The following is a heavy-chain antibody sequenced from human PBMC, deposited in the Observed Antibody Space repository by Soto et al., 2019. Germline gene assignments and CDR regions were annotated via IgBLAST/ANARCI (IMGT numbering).Heavy chain of an antibody. CDR1: GYSFRNNW. J-gene: IGHJ4*02. CDR2: IELSDSYK. V-gene: IGHV5-10-1*01. CDR3: ATHGADHYDSSGYQYALDY. D-gene: IGHD3-22*01. Sequence: GESLKISCKGSGYSFRNNWITWVRQMPGEGLEWMGRIELSDSYKSYSPSFQGHVSFSADTSINTADLQWSSLRASDTAMYPCATHGADHYDSSGYQYALDYWGKGTPVTVSS.